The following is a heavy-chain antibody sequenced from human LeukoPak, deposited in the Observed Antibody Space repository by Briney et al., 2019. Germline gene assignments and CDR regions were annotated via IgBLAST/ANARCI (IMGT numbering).Heavy chain of an antibody. Sequence: SETLSPTCAVYGGSFSGYYWSWIRQPPGKGLEWIGEINHSGSTNYNPSLKSRVTISVDTSKNQFSLKLSSVTAVDTAVYYCARGGKWLRFPSGYWGQGTLVTVSS. CDR3: ARGGKWLRFPSGY. J-gene: IGHJ4*02. D-gene: IGHD5-12*01. CDR2: INHSGST. CDR1: GGSFSGYY. V-gene: IGHV4-34*01.